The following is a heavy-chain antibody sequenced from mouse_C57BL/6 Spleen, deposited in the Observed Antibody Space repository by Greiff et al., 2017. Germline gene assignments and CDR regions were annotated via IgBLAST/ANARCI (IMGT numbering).Heavy chain of an antibody. D-gene: IGHD2-4*01. Sequence: QVQLQQSGPELVKPGASVKISCKASGYAFSSSWMNWVKQRPGKGLEWIGRIYPGDGDTNYNGKFKGKATLTADKSSSTAYMQLSSLTSEDSAVYFGARFDYGFAYWGQGTLVTVSA. CDR1: GYAFSSSW. CDR3: ARFDYGFAY. CDR2: IYPGDGDT. V-gene: IGHV1-82*01. J-gene: IGHJ3*01.